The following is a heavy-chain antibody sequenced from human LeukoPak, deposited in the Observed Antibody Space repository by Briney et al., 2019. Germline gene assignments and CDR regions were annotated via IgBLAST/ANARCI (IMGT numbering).Heavy chain of an antibody. V-gene: IGHV3-23*01. CDR2: ISGSGGST. CDR1: GFTFSSYA. D-gene: IGHD1-26*01. CDR3: AKGRSYLDAFDI. J-gene: IGHJ3*02. Sequence: PGGSLRLSCAASGFTFSSYAMRWVRPAPGKGLEWVSAISGSGGSTYYADSVKGRLTISRDNSKNTLYLQMNSLRAEDTAVYYCAKGRSYLDAFDIWGQGTMVTVSS.